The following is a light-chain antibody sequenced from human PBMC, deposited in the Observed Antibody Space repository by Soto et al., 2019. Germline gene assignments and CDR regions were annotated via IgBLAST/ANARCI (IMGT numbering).Light chain of an antibody. V-gene: IGLV1-47*02. CDR2: YNS. CDR1: SSNIGSNY. Sequence: QSVLTQPPSASGTPGQRVTISCSGSSSNIGSNYVYWYQQFPGTAPKLLIYYNSQRPSGVPDRFSGSKSGTSASLAISGLRSEDEADYFCYSYTTDGVAMFGGGTKLTVL. CDR3: YSYTTDGVAM. J-gene: IGLJ3*02.